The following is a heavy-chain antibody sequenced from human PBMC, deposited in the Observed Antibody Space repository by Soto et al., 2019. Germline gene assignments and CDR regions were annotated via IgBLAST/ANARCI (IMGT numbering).Heavy chain of an antibody. V-gene: IGHV4-61*01. D-gene: IGHD1-26*01. CDR2: IYYSGST. CDR1: GDSVSSGLYY. Sequence: SETLSLTCSVSGDSVSSGLYYWSWIRQPPGKGLEYIGYIYYSGSTSYSPSLKSRVTISVDTSKNQFSLKLNSVTAADTAVYYCARQSGSYDRYYFDYWGQGTLVTVSS. J-gene: IGHJ4*02. CDR3: ARQSGSYDRYYFDY.